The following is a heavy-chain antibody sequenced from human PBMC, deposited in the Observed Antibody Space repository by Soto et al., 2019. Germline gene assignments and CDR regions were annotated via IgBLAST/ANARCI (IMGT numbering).Heavy chain of an antibody. V-gene: IGHV3-48*02. J-gene: IGHJ6*02. Sequence: GGSLRLSCAASGFTFSSYSMNWVRQAPGKGLEWVSYISSSSSTIYYADSVKGRFIISRDNAKNSLYLQMNSLRDEDTAVYYCARDEGGGYSYGSGSDGMDVWGQGTTVTVSS. D-gene: IGHD5-18*01. CDR1: GFTFSSYS. CDR2: ISSSSSTI. CDR3: ARDEGGGYSYGSGSDGMDV.